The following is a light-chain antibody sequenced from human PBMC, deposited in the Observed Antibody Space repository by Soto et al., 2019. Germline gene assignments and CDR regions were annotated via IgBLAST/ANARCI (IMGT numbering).Light chain of an antibody. CDR1: QSISSW. J-gene: IGKJ2*01. CDR3: QLDYSYLDT. CDR2: DAS. V-gene: IGKV1-5*01. Sequence: DIQMTQSPSTLSASVGDRVTITCRASQSISSWLAWYQQKPGKAPKLLIYDASSLESGVPSRFSGSGSGTEFTLTISSLQPDDFATYYCQLDYSYLDTFGQGTKVEIK.